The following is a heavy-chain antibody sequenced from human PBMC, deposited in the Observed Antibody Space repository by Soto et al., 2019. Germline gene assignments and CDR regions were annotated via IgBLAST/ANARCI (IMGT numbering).Heavy chain of an antibody. J-gene: IGHJ4*02. D-gene: IGHD3-16*02. Sequence: GGSLRLSCAASGFTFNSYVMHWVRQAPGKGLEWVAVISYDGSDKYYADSVKGRFTISRDNSKNTLYLQMNSLRAEDTAVYYCSKDLDGLQGLVDSSFCFDYWGQGTLVTVSS. CDR1: GFTFNSYV. CDR3: SKDLDGLQGLVDSSFCFDY. V-gene: IGHV3-30*18. CDR2: ISYDGSDK.